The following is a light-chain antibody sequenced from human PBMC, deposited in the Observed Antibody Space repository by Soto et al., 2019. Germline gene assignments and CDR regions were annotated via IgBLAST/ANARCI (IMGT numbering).Light chain of an antibody. CDR3: QQYGSSPYT. CDR1: QSVRSSY. V-gene: IGKV3-20*01. CDR2: GAS. Sequence: EIVLTQSPGTLSLSPGERVTLSCRASQSVRSSYLAWYQQKPGQAPRLLIYGASSWAAGIPDRFSGSGSGTDFTLTISRLEPDEFAVYCGQQYGSSPYTFGQGTKLEI. J-gene: IGKJ2*01.